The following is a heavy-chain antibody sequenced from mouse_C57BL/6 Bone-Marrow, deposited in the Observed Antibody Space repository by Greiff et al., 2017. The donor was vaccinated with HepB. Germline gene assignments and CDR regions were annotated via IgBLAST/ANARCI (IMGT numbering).Heavy chain of an antibody. Sequence: QVQLQQPGAELVKPGASVKVSCKASGYTFTSYWMHWVKQRPGQGLEWIGRIDPSDSDTNYTQKFKGKATLTVDKSSSTAYMQLSSLTSEDSAVYYCAMEIYYEGGRDYWGQGTTLTVSS. J-gene: IGHJ2*01. CDR1: GYTFTSYW. D-gene: IGHD1-1*01. V-gene: IGHV1-74*01. CDR3: AMEIYYEGGRDY. CDR2: IDPSDSDT.